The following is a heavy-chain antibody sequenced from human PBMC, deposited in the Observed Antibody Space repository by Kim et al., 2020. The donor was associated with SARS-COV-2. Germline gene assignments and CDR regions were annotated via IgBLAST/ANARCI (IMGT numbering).Heavy chain of an antibody. CDR2: ISSNGGST. CDR1: GFTFSSYA. Sequence: GGSLRLSCAASGFTFSSYAMHWVRQAPGKGLEYVSAISSNGGSTYYANSVKGRFTISRDNSKNTLYLQMGSLRAEDMAVYYCARGEYSYGQGYYYYGMDVWGQGTTVTVSS. D-gene: IGHD5-18*01. CDR3: ARGEYSYGQGYYYYGMDV. J-gene: IGHJ6*02. V-gene: IGHV3-64*01.